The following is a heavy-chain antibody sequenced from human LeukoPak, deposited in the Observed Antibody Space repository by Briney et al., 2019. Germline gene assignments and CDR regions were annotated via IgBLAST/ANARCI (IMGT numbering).Heavy chain of an antibody. D-gene: IGHD2-2*01. V-gene: IGHV1-2*02. CDR2: INPNSGGT. J-gene: IGHJ5*02. CDR3: ARVPAASYNWFDP. CDR1: GYTFTGYY. Sequence: ASAKVSCKASGYTFTGYYMHWVRQAPGQGLEWMGWINPNSGGTNYAQKFQGRVTMTRDTSISTAYMELSRLRSDDTAVYYCARVPAASYNWFDPWGQGTLVTVSS.